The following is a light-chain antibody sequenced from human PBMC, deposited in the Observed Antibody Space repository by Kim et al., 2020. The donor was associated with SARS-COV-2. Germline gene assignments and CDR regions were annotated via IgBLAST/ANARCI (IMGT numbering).Light chain of an antibody. CDR1: HSISDF. J-gene: IGKJ4*01. V-gene: IGKV1-5*03. Sequence: DIQITQSPSTLSASVGDRVTITCRASHSISDFLAWYQQKPGKAPNLLIYKASSLESGVPSRFSGSASGTEFTLTISSLQPDDFATYYCQQYDSYPLTFGGGTKVDIK. CDR2: KAS. CDR3: QQYDSYPLT.